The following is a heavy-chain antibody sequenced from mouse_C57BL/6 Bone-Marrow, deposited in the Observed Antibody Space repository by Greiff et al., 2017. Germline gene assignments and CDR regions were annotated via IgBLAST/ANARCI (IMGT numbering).Heavy chain of an antibody. V-gene: IGHV1-55*01. J-gene: IGHJ4*01. CDR3: AGHYSSSFYYAMDY. CDR1: GYTFTSYW. D-gene: IGHD1-1*01. CDR2: IYPGSGST. Sequence: VQLQQPGAELVKPGASVKMSCKASGYTFTSYWITWVKQRPGQGLEWIGDIYPGSGSTNYNEKFKSKATLTVDTSSSTAYMQISSLTSEDSAVYYCAGHYSSSFYYAMDYWGQGTSVTVSS.